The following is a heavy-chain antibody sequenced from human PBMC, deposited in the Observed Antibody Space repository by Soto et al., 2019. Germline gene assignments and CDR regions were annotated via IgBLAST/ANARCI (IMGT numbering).Heavy chain of an antibody. CDR3: ARSRGYSYGYLGTMIVGRPGAFDI. CDR1: AGSIRSSY. J-gene: IGHJ3*02. Sequence: SEPLSLKCTVSAGSIRSSYCTWSREPPGEPLQWIGHIYYSGSTNYNPSLKSRVTISVDTSKNQFSLKLSSVTAADTAVYYCARSRGYSYGYLGTMIVGRPGAFDIWGQGTMVTVSS. CDR2: IYYSGST. D-gene: IGHD5-18*01. V-gene: IGHV4-59*01.